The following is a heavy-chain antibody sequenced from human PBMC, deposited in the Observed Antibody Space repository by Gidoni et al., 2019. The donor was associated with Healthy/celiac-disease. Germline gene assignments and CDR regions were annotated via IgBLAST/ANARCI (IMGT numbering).Heavy chain of an antibody. Sequence: EVQLVVSGGGLVKPGGSLRLSCAASGFLFINAWMRWVRQAPGKGLEWVGRIKSKTDGGTTDYAAPVKGRFTISRDDSKNTLYLQMNSLKTEDTAVYYCTSQLLWFGELSDYWGQGTLVTVSS. CDR2: IKSKTDGGTT. CDR1: GFLFINAW. V-gene: IGHV3-15*01. CDR3: TSQLLWFGELSDY. J-gene: IGHJ4*02. D-gene: IGHD3-10*01.